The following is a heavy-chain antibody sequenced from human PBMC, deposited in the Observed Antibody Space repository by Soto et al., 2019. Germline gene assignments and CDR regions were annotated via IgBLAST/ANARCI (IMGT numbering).Heavy chain of an antibody. Sequence: GGSLRLSCAASGFTFSSYAMSWVRQAPGKGLEWVSAISGSGGSTYYADSVKGRFTISRDNSKNTLYLQMNSLRAEDTAVYYCAKDRYYYDSSGYRGYWGQGTLVTVSS. CDR2: ISGSGGST. CDR1: GFTFSSYA. D-gene: IGHD3-22*01. CDR3: AKDRYYYDSSGYRGY. V-gene: IGHV3-23*01. J-gene: IGHJ4*02.